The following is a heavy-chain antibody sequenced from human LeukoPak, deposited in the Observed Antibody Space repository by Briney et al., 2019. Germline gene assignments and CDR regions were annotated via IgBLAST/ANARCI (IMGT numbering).Heavy chain of an antibody. CDR1: GFSFSSYA. D-gene: IGHD3-16*02. V-gene: IGHV3-23*01. CDR2: ITDSGETT. Sequence: GGSLRLSCAASGFSFSSYAMSWVRQLPRKGLEWVSSITDSGETTFYAGSVKGRFTISRDNSRSTLFLRMNSLRVEDTAVYYCVKDGDYVRGSYRIIPSYFDWWGQGTLVTVSS. CDR3: VKDGDYVRGSYRIIPSYFDW. J-gene: IGHJ4*02.